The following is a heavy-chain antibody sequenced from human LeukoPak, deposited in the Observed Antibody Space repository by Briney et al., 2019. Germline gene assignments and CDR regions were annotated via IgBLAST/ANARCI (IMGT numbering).Heavy chain of an antibody. D-gene: IGHD4-17*01. CDR1: GYTFTSYG. J-gene: IGHJ4*02. Sequence: GASVKVSCKASGYTFTSYGISWVRQAPGQGLEWMGRIIPIFGTANYAQKFQGRVTITTDESTSTAYMELSSLRSEDTAVYYCARELLLPMTTVTTVYFDYWGQGTLVTVSS. CDR3: ARELLLPMTTVTTVYFDY. V-gene: IGHV1-69*05. CDR2: IIPIFGTA.